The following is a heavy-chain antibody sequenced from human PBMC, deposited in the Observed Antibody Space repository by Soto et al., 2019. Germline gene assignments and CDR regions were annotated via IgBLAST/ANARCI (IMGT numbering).Heavy chain of an antibody. V-gene: IGHV4-39*01. CDR1: GISVSTSDYY. J-gene: IGHJ4*02. Sequence: SETLSLTCTVSGISVSTSDYYWGWVRQPPGKGLDWIGNIYYSGSTFYNPSLRSRVTLSVDTSKNQFSLRLNSVTVADTAVCFCAGFVVPASRNSDFDYWGQGTLVTV. CDR3: AGFVVPASRNSDFDY. D-gene: IGHD2-15*01. CDR2: IYYSGST.